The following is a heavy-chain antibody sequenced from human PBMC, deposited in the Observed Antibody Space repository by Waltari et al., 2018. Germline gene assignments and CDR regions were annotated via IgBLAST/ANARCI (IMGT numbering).Heavy chain of an antibody. Sequence: QVQLQQWGAGLLKPSETLSLTCAVYGGSFSGYYWSWIRQPPGKGLEWLGEINQSGSTNYNPSLKRRVTRSVDTSKNQFSLKLSSVTAADTAVYYCARGVGYSSSSGKHAFDIWGQGTMVTVSS. CDR3: ARGVGYSSSSGKHAFDI. CDR2: INQSGST. D-gene: IGHD6-6*01. CDR1: GGSFSGYY. J-gene: IGHJ3*02. V-gene: IGHV4-34*01.